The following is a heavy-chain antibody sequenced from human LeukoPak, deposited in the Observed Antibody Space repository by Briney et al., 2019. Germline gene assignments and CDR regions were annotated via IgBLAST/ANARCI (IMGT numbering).Heavy chain of an antibody. CDR1: GGSFSGYY. Sequence: SETLSLTCAVYGGSFSGYYWSWIRQPPGKGLEWIGEINHSGSTNYNPSLKSRVTISVDTSKNQFSLKLSSVTAADTAVYYCASGGSSGYCDYWGQGTLVTVSS. D-gene: IGHD3-22*01. V-gene: IGHV4-34*01. J-gene: IGHJ4*02. CDR3: ASGGSSGYCDY. CDR2: INHSGST.